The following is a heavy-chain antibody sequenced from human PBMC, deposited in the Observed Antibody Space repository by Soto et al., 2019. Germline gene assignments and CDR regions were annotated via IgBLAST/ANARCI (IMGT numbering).Heavy chain of an antibody. J-gene: IGHJ4*02. Sequence: QVQLVQSGAELKKPGSSVNVSCAASGGTFKTYTINWVRQAPGQGIEWIGQIIPMYDSANYAQRFQGRVTISADKSTNIAYMELSGLRSEDTALYYCATWRTYSGSYCFDYWGQGTLVSVS. V-gene: IGHV1-69*06. D-gene: IGHD1-26*01. CDR1: GGTFKTYT. CDR2: IIPMYDSA. CDR3: ATWRTYSGSYCFDY.